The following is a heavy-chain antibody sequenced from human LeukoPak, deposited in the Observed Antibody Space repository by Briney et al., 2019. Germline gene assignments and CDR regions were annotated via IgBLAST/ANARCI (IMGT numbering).Heavy chain of an antibody. V-gene: IGHV4-39*07. Sequence: SETLSLTCTVSGASIGSSLYFWGWFRQPPGKGLGWIGSIYYRPTTYYNPSLKSRGTIPLDTSNNQFSLKLTSVTAADTAFYYCARGRNWNFQAYFDYWGLGSLVSVSS. CDR2: IYYRPTT. CDR1: GASIGSSLYF. CDR3: ARGRNWNFQAYFDY. J-gene: IGHJ4*02. D-gene: IGHD1-1*01.